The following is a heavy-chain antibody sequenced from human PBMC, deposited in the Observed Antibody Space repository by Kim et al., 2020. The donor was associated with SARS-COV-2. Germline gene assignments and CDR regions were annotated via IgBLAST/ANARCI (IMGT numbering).Heavy chain of an antibody. V-gene: IGHV3-73*01. CDR3: TTLSSLS. J-gene: IGHJ5*02. CDR2: NYAT. Sequence: NYATAYAASVKGRFSISRDDSKNTAYLQMNSLKTEDTAMYYCTTLSSLSWGQGTLVTVSS.